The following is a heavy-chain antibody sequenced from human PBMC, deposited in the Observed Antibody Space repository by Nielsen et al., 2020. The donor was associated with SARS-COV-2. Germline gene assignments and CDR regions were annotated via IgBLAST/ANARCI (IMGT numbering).Heavy chain of an antibody. Sequence: KVSCKGSGYSFTSYWIGWVRQMPGKGLEWMGIIYPGDSDTRYSPSFQGQVTISADKSISTAYPQWSSLKASDTAMYYCARLPEKIVVVPAAPFDPWGQGTLVTVSS. V-gene: IGHV5-51*01. D-gene: IGHD2-2*01. CDR3: ARLPEKIVVVPAAPFDP. CDR1: GYSFTSYW. CDR2: IYPGDSDT. J-gene: IGHJ5*02.